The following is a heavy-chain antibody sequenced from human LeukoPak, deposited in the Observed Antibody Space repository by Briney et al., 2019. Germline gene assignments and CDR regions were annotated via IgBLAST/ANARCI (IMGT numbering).Heavy chain of an antibody. V-gene: IGHV3-23*01. Sequence: GGSLRFSGAASGVNFNNYAMSWVRKAPGKGLEWVSSISGTGVTAYYADSVKGRFAISRDNSKNTLYLQMSSLRAEDTALYYCAKDQRFGDLDDYRGQGTLVTVSS. CDR1: GVNFNNYA. CDR3: AKDQRFGDLDDY. J-gene: IGHJ4*02. D-gene: IGHD3-10*01. CDR2: ISGTGVTA.